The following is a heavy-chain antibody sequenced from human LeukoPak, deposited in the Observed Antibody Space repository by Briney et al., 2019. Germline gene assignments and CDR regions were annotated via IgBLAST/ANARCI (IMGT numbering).Heavy chain of an antibody. CDR1: GGSISSGGYY. J-gene: IGHJ5*02. D-gene: IGHD3-22*01. Sequence: SETLSLTCTVSGGSISSGGYYWSWIRQHPGNGLEWIGYIHYSGSTYYNPSLKSRVTISVDTSKNQFSLKLSSVTAADTAVYFCARDPYYYDRSGGFDPWGQGTLVTVSS. CDR3: ARDPYYYDRSGGFDP. V-gene: IGHV4-31*03. CDR2: IHYSGST.